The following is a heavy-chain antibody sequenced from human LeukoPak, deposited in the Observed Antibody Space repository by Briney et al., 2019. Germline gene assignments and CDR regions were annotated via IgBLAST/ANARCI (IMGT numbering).Heavy chain of an antibody. CDR1: RGTFSSYS. V-gene: IGHV1-69*02. CDR3: ARGENRYTNGWEIDY. Sequence: AASVKVSCKASRGTFSSYSITWVRQAPGQGLEWMGRIIPMLGIANYAQTFQGRVTITADKSPSTAYMELSSLRSEDTAVYYCARGENRYTNGWEIDYWGQGTLVTVS. D-gene: IGHD6-19*01. J-gene: IGHJ4*02. CDR2: IIPMLGIA.